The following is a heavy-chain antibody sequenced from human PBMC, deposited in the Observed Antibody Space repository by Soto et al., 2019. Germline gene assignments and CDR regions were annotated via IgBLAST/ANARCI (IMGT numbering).Heavy chain of an antibody. CDR1: GFTFSSYE. J-gene: IGHJ4*02. Sequence: EVQLVESGGGLVQPGGSLRLSCAASGFTFSSYEMNWVRQAPGKGLEWVSYISSSGSTIYYADSVKGRFTISRDNAKNSLYLQMNSLRAEDTAVYYCAGTPQGECTNGVCQNLDYWGQGTLVTVSS. CDR3: AGTPQGECTNGVCQNLDY. D-gene: IGHD2-8*01. CDR2: ISSSGSTI. V-gene: IGHV3-48*03.